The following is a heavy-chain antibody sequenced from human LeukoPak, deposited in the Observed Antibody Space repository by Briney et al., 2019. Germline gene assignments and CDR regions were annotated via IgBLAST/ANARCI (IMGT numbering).Heavy chain of an antibody. D-gene: IGHD3-10*01. CDR1: GYSISSGYY. CDR3: ARLYGSGSWLDP. V-gene: IGHV4-38-2*02. Sequence: PSETLSLTCTVSGYSISSGYYWGWIRQPPGKGLEWIGSIYHSGSTYYNPSLKSRVTISVDTSKNQFSLKLSSVTAADTAVYHCARLYGSGSWLDPWGQGTLVTVSS. CDR2: IYHSGST. J-gene: IGHJ5*02.